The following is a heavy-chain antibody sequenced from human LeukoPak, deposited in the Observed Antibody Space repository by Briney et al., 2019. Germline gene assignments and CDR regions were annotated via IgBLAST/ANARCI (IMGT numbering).Heavy chain of an antibody. D-gene: IGHD6-19*01. J-gene: IGHJ4*02. CDR3: AREGEAVAGTYPGGYFDY. Sequence: SVKVSCKASGGTFSSYAISWVRQAPGQGLEWMGGIIPIFGTANYAQKFQGRVTITADESTSTAYMELSSLRSEDTAVYYCAREGEAVAGTYPGGYFDYWGQGTLVTVSS. CDR1: GGTFSSYA. V-gene: IGHV1-69*13. CDR2: IIPIFGTA.